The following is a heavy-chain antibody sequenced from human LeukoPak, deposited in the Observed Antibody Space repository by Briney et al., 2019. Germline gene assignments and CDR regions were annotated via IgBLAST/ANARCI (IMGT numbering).Heavy chain of an antibody. D-gene: IGHD5-12*01. V-gene: IGHV4-38-2*02. J-gene: IGHJ3*02. CDR1: GYSISSDYY. CDR2: FYHSGSI. CDR3: ARDFWPYSGYDPNSDAFDI. Sequence: PSETLSLTCTVSGYSISSDYYWGWIRQPPGKGLEWIGSFYHSGSIYYNPSLKSRVTILLDTSKNQFSLKLNSVTAADTAVYYCARDFWPYSGYDPNSDAFDIWGQGTKVTVSS.